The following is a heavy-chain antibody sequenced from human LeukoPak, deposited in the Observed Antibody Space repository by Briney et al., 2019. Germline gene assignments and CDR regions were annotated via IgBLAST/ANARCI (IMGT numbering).Heavy chain of an antibody. CDR3: ARATFWSGYPIDY. D-gene: IGHD3-3*01. J-gene: IGHJ4*02. CDR1: GFTVSSNY. V-gene: IGHV3-53*01. CDR2: IYSGGST. Sequence: GGSLRLSCAASGFTVSSNYMSWVRQAPGKGLEWVSVIYSGGSTYYADSVKGRFTISRDNSKNTLYLQMNSLRAEDTAVYYCARATFWSGYPIDYWGQGTLVTVSS.